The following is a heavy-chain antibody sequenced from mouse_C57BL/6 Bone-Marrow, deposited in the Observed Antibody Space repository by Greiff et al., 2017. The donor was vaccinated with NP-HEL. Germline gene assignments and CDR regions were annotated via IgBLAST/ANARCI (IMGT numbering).Heavy chain of an antibody. V-gene: IGHV4-2*01. CDR2: INPGSSTI. Sequence: DVLLLESGAGLVQPGGSLKLSCTASGFAFTKDWMSWVRQGPGQGLEWIGEINPGSSTINYTPSLKDKFIFTRDNSTSTPYLQLSNVTSEDTALYYCARPFYYDNYTYAMDDRGQGTTVTVAS. D-gene: IGHD2-1*01. J-gene: IGHJ4*01. CDR1: GFAFTKDW. CDR3: ARPFYYDNYTYAMDD.